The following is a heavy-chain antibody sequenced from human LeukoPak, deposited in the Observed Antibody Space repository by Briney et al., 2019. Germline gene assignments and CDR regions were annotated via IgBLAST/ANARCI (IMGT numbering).Heavy chain of an antibody. Sequence: SETLSLTRAVYGGSFSGYYWTWIRQPPGKGLQWIGEINHSGSTTYNPSLESRVTISVDTSKSQFSLKVSSVTAADTAVYYCARRSGWSPFDYWGQGALVTVSS. D-gene: IGHD6-19*01. CDR3: ARRSGWSPFDY. CDR2: INHSGST. J-gene: IGHJ4*02. V-gene: IGHV4-34*01. CDR1: GGSFSGYY.